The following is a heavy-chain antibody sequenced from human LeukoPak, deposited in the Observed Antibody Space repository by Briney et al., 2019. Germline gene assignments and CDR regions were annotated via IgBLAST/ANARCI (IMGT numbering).Heavy chain of an antibody. Sequence: GGSLRLSCAASGFTVSSNYMSWVRQAPGEGLEWVSVIYSGGSTYYADSVKGRFTISRDNSKNTLYLQMNSLRAEDTAVYYCARDRGNWNYFDYWGQGTLVTVSS. J-gene: IGHJ4*02. CDR1: GFTVSSNY. CDR3: ARDRGNWNYFDY. V-gene: IGHV3-66*02. CDR2: IYSGGST. D-gene: IGHD1-1*01.